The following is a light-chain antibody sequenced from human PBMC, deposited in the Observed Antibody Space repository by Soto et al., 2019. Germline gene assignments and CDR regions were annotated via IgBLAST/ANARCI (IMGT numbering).Light chain of an antibody. CDR2: EVS. J-gene: IGLJ2*01. Sequence: QSVLTQPPSASGSPGQSVTISCTGTSSDVGGYNYVSWYQQHPGKAPKLMIYEVSKRPSGVPDRFSGSKSGNTASLTVSGLQTEDEADYYCSSYAGSYTVVFGGGTKLIVL. CDR3: SSYAGSYTVV. CDR1: SSDVGGYNY. V-gene: IGLV2-8*01.